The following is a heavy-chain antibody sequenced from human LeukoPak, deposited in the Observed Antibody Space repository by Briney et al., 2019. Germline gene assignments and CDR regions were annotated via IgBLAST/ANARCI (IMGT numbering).Heavy chain of an antibody. CDR3: VKGSGTHYYFYYMDV. V-gene: IGHV3-23*01. CDR2: ISGTGSAV. J-gene: IGHJ6*03. Sequence: PGGSLRLSCAASGFSFITYAMNWVRQAPGKGLEWVSGISGTGSAVGYADSVKGRFTVPRDTSKRTVYLQMSGLRVDDTAVYYCVKGSGTHYYFYYMDVWGKGTPVTVSS. D-gene: IGHD1-26*01. CDR1: GFSFITYA.